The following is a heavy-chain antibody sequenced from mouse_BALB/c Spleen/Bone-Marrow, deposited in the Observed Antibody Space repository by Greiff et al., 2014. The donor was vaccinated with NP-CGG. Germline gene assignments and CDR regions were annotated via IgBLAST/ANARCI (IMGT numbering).Heavy chain of an antibody. J-gene: IGHJ1*01. CDR3: ARECYGDWYFNV. V-gene: IGHV1-18*01. CDR2: INPYNGGT. D-gene: IGHD1-1*01. Sequence: EVQLVESGPELVKPGASMKISCKASGYSFTGYTMNWVKQSHGKNLEWIGLINPYNGGTTYNQKFKGKATLTVDKSSSTAYMELLRLTSEDSAVYYFARECYGDWYFNVWGAGPRSPSPQ. CDR1: GYSFTGYT.